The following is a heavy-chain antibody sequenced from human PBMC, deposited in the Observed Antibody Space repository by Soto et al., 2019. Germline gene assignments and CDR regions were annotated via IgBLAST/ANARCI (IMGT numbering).Heavy chain of an antibody. V-gene: IGHV4-61*08. Sequence: TSETLSLTCTVSGVSISSGGDYWSWISQHPGKGLEWIGYIYYSGSTNYNPSLKSRVTISVDTSKNQFSLKLSSVTAADTAVYYCARSGVALHGMDVWGQGTTVTISS. CDR1: GVSISSGGDY. CDR2: IYYSGST. J-gene: IGHJ6*02. D-gene: IGHD3-3*01. CDR3: ARSGVALHGMDV.